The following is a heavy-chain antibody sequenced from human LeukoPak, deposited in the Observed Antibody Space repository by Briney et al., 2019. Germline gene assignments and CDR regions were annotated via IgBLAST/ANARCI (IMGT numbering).Heavy chain of an antibody. D-gene: IGHD5-24*01. Sequence: SETLSLICTVSGGSISSYYWSWIRQPPGKGLEWIGYIYYSGSTNYNPSLKSRVTISVDTSKNQFSLKLSSVSAADTAVYYCAKVGAQLGALGWFDPWGQGTLVTVSS. CDR1: GGSISSYY. J-gene: IGHJ5*02. V-gene: IGHV4-59*01. CDR3: AKVGAQLGALGWFDP. CDR2: IYYSGST.